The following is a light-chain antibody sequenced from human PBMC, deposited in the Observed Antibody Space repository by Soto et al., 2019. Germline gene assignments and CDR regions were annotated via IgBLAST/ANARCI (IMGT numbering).Light chain of an antibody. CDR1: SGHSNYA. Sequence: QPVLTQSPSASASLGASVTLTCTLSSGHSNYAIAWHQQQSEKGPRYLMKLNSDGSHSKGDGIPDRFSGSSSGAERYLTISSLQSEYEADYYCQTWGSGIVVFGGGTKLTVL. V-gene: IGLV4-69*01. CDR2: LNSDGSH. CDR3: QTWGSGIVV. J-gene: IGLJ2*01.